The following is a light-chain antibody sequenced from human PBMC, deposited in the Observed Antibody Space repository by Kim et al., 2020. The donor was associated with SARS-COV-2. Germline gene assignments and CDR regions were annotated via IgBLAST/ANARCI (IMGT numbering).Light chain of an antibody. CDR1: QGITTY. V-gene: IGKV1-39*01. CDR2: EAS. CDR3: QQGHDIPHT. J-gene: IGKJ2*01. Sequence: DIQMTQSPSSLSASVGDRVTITCRASQGITTYLNWYQQKPGRAPQLLIYEASTLHSGVPSRFSGSGFGTDFTLTISSLQPEDFASYYCQQGHDIPHTFGQGTKLEIK.